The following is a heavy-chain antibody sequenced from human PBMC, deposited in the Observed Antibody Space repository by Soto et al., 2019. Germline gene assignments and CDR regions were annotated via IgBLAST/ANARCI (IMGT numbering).Heavy chain of an antibody. J-gene: IGHJ6*02. CDR1: GGTFSSYA. Sequence: QVQLVQSGAEVKKPGSSVKVSCKASGGTFSSYAISWVRQAPGQGLEWMGGIIPIFGTANYAQKFQGRVTITADESTSTAYMELRRLRSEDTAVYYCERVSDILPGIYTRQNYYYGMDVWGQGTTVTVSS. CDR3: ERVSDILPGIYTRQNYYYGMDV. CDR2: IIPIFGTA. V-gene: IGHV1-69*01. D-gene: IGHD3-9*01.